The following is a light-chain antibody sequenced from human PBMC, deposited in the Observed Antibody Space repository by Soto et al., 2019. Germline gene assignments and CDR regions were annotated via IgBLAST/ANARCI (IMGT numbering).Light chain of an antibody. CDR1: SSDVGGYDF. CDR2: DVN. Sequence: QSVLTQPASVSGSPGQSITISCTGTSSDVGGYDFVSWYQYHPGKAPKLMIFDVNNRPAGLSNRFSGSKSGNTASLTISGLQTEDEADYYCSSYTTSHTRVFGTGTKVTVL. V-gene: IGLV2-14*01. CDR3: SSYTTSHTRV. J-gene: IGLJ1*01.